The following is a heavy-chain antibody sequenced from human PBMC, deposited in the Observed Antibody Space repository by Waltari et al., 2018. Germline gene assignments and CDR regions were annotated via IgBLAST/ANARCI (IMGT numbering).Heavy chain of an antibody. CDR2: INHSGST. CDR3: ARGHKFTYSSSSVGFDY. CDR1: GGSFSGYY. D-gene: IGHD6-6*01. J-gene: IGHJ4*02. V-gene: IGHV4-34*01. Sequence: QVQLQQWGAGLLKPSETLSLTCAVYGGSFSGYYWSWIRQPPGKGLEWIGEINHSGSTNDNPSLKSRVTISVDTSKNQFSLKLSSVTAADTAVYYCARGHKFTYSSSSVGFDYWGQGTLVTVSS.